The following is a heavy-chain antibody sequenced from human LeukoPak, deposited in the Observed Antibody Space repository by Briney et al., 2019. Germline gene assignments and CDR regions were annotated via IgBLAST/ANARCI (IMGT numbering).Heavy chain of an antibody. J-gene: IGHJ5*02. V-gene: IGHV1-18*04. CDR2: ISAYNGNT. CDR3: ARDASSGYDSPGWFDP. CDR1: GYTFTSYG. Sequence: ASVKVSCKASGYTFTSYGISWVRQAPGQGVEGMGWISAYNGNTNYAQKLQGRVTITTDTSTSTAYIELRRLRSDDTAVYSCARDASSGYDSPGWFDPWGQGTLVTVSS. D-gene: IGHD5-12*01.